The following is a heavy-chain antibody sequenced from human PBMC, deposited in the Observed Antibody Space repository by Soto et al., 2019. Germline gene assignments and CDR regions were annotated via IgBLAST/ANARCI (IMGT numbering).Heavy chain of an antibody. CDR3: AKVVDFWTPRYFQH. CDR1: GFTFSSYA. J-gene: IGHJ1*01. D-gene: IGHD3-3*01. V-gene: IGHV3-23*01. CDR2: ISGSGGST. Sequence: GGSLRLSCAASGFTFSSYAMSWVRQAPGKGLEWVSAISGSGGSTYYADSVKGRFTISRDNSKSTLHLQMNSLRAEDTAVYYCAKVVDFWTPRYFQHWGQGTLVTVSS.